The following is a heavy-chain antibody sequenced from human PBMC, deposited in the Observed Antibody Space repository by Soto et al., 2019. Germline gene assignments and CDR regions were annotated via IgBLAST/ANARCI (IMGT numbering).Heavy chain of an antibody. V-gene: IGHV4-31*03. CDR1: GGSISSGDYF. D-gene: IGHD2-2*02. CDR2: ISYSGNT. Sequence: TLSLTCTVSGGSISSGDYFWSWIRQHPGKGLEWIGYISYSGNTYYNPSLKSRVTISVDTSKNQFSLKLSSVTAADTAVYYCARDPRYPGWFDPWGQGTLVTVSS. CDR3: ARDPRYPGWFDP. J-gene: IGHJ5*02.